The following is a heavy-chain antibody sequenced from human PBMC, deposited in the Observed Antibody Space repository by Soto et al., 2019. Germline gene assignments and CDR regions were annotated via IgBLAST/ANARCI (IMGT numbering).Heavy chain of an antibody. Sequence: ASVKVSCKAAGYTFTSYGISWVRQDPGQGLEWMGWISAYNGNTNYAQKLQGRVTMTTDTSTSTAYMELRSLRSDDTAVYYCARWGCSGGSCYPFTFDPWGQGTLVTVSS. CDR2: ISAYNGNT. J-gene: IGHJ5*02. V-gene: IGHV1-18*01. CDR1: GYTFTSYG. D-gene: IGHD2-15*01. CDR3: ARWGCSGGSCYPFTFDP.